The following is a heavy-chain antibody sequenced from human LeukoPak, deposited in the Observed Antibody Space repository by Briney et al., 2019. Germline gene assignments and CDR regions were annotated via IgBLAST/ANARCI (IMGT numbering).Heavy chain of an antibody. Sequence: SETLSLTCTVSGGSISSYYWSWIRQPPGKGLEWIGYIYYSGSTNYNPSLKSRVTISVDTSKNQFSLKLSSVTAADTAVYYCARMGNLATVTTDYWGQGTLVTVSS. CDR1: GGSISSYY. J-gene: IGHJ4*02. CDR2: IYYSGST. CDR3: ARMGNLATVTTDY. V-gene: IGHV4-59*12. D-gene: IGHD4-17*01.